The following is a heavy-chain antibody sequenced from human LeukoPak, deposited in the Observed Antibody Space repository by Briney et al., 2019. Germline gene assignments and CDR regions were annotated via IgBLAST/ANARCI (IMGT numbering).Heavy chain of an antibody. J-gene: IGHJ4*02. CDR2: IYYSGST. D-gene: IGHD4-17*01. CDR3: ARGGTTVTSN. CDR1: GGSISSYY. Sequence: PSETLSLTCTVSGGSISSYYWSWIRQPPGKGLEWIGYIYYSGSTNYNPSLKSRATISVDTSKNKFSLMLSSVTAADTAVYYCARGGTTVTSNWGQGTLVTVSS. V-gene: IGHV4-59*01.